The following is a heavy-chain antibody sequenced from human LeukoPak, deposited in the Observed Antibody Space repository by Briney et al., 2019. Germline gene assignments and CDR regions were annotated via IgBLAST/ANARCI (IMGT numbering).Heavy chain of an antibody. CDR3: ARHEGYSSSWYEHWFDP. CDR2: IYYSGST. J-gene: IGHJ5*02. Sequence: SETLSLTCTVSGGSISSYYWSRIRQPPGKGLEWIGYIYYSGSTNYNPSLKSRVTISVDTSKNQFSLKLSSVTAADTAVYYCARHEGYSSSWYEHWFDPWGQGTLVTVSS. CDR1: GGSISSYY. V-gene: IGHV4-59*08. D-gene: IGHD6-13*01.